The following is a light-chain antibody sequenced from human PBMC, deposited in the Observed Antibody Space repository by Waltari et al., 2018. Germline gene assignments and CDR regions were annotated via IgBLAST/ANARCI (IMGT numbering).Light chain of an antibody. V-gene: IGLV2-23*01. J-gene: IGLJ1*01. CDR2: EGT. CDR3: CSYAGSTTFLYV. CDR1: STDLGTYNL. Sequence: QSALTQPASVSGSPGQSITISCTGSSTDLGTYNLVSWYQQHPGKAPKLMIYEGTERPSGFSNRFSGSKSGNTASLTISGRQAEDEADYYCCSYAGSTTFLYVFGTGTKVTVL.